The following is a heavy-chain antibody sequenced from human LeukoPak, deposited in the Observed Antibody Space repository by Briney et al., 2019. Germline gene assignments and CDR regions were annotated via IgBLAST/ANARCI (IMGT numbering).Heavy chain of an antibody. CDR3: ARDLDYGGNSDAFDI. Sequence: GGSLRLSCAASGFTFSDHYMDWVRQAPGKGLERVGRSRNKATSYTTEYAASVKGRFIISRDDSKNSLYLQMNSLKTEDTAVYYCARDLDYGGNSDAFDIWGQGTMVTVSS. CDR2: SRNKATSYTT. D-gene: IGHD4-23*01. V-gene: IGHV3-72*01. J-gene: IGHJ3*02. CDR1: GFTFSDHY.